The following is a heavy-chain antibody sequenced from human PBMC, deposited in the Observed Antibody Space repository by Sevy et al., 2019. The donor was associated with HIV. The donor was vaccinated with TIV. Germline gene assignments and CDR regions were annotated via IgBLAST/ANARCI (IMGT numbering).Heavy chain of an antibody. D-gene: IGHD3-10*01. Sequence: ASVKVSCKASGYTFTGYYFTGYCMYWVRQAPGQGPGWMGWINPQSGGTNYAQKFQGRVTMTRDMSISPAYMELSRLRSDDTAVYYCATGESSPFDYWGQRTLVTVSS. J-gene: IGHJ4*02. CDR2: INPQSGGT. V-gene: IGHV1-2*02. CDR3: ATGESSPFDY. CDR1: GYTFTGYYFTGYC.